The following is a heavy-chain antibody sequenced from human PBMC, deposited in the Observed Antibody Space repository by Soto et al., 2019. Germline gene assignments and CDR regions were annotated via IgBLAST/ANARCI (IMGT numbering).Heavy chain of an antibody. CDR3: AKGEVRGATYDYYCYYGMDV. V-gene: IGHV3-23*01. Sequence: EVQLLESGGGLVQPGGSLRLSCAASGFTFSSYAMSWVRQAPGKGLEWVSAISGSGGSTYYADSVKGRFNISRDNSKNTLYLQMNSLRAADTAVYYCAKGEVRGATYDYYCYYGMDVWGQGTTVTVSS. D-gene: IGHD1-26*01. CDR2: ISGSGGST. CDR1: GFTFSSYA. J-gene: IGHJ6*02.